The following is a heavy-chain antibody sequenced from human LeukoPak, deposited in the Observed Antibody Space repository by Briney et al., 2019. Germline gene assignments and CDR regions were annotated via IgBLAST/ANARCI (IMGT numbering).Heavy chain of an antibody. J-gene: IGHJ3*02. V-gene: IGHV3-66*01. Sequence: GGSLRLSCAASGFTVSSNYMSWARQAPGKGLEWVSIIYTGGTTYYADSVKGRFTISRDNSKNTLYLQMNSLRAEDTALYYCATELKPADAFDIWGQGTMVTVSS. CDR1: GFTVSSNY. CDR3: ATELKPADAFDI. D-gene: IGHD1-1*01. CDR2: IYTGGTT.